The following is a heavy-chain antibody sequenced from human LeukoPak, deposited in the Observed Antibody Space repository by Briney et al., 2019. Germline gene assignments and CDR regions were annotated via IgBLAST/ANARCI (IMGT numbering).Heavy chain of an antibody. CDR2: INHSGST. CDR1: GGSFSGYY. Sequence: SETLSLTCAVYGGSFSGYYWSWIRQPPGKGLEWIGEINHSGSTNYNPSLKSRVTISVDTSKNQFSLKLSSVTAADTAVYYCARVYYDSSGSGYFDYWGQGTLVTVS. CDR3: ARVYYDSSGSGYFDY. J-gene: IGHJ4*02. V-gene: IGHV4-34*01. D-gene: IGHD3-22*01.